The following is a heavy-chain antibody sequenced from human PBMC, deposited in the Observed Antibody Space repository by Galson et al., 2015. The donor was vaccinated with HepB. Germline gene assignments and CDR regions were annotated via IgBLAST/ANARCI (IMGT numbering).Heavy chain of an antibody. Sequence: SVKVSCKASGYTFTGYYMHWVRQAPGQGLEWMGWINPNSGGTNYAQKFQGRVTMTRDTSISTAYMELSRLRSDDTAVYYCARVIEVYSSSWYGWFDPWGQGTLVTVSS. CDR1: GYTFTGYY. CDR2: INPNSGGT. V-gene: IGHV1-2*02. D-gene: IGHD6-13*01. CDR3: ARVIEVYSSSWYGWFDP. J-gene: IGHJ5*02.